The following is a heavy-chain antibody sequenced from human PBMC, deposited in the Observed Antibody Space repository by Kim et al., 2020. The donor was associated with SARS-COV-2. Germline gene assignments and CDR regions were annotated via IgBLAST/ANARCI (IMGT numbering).Heavy chain of an antibody. V-gene: IGHV7-4-1*02. J-gene: IGHJ5*02. CDR1: GYTFTNYA. D-gene: IGHD3-9*01. CDR3: ARDRKYDILSGYRWFDP. Sequence: ASVKVSCKASGYTFTNYAMNWVRQAPGQGLEWVGWINTNTGNPTYARGFTGRFVFSLDTSVSTTYLQISSLKAEDTAVYYCARDRKYDILSGYRWFDPWGQGTLVTVSS. CDR2: INTNTGNP.